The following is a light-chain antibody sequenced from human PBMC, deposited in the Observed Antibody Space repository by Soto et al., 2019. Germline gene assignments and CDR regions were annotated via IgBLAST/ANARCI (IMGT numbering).Light chain of an antibody. Sequence: QSVLTQPASVSGSPGESITISCTGSSSDVGGYNFVSWYQQHPGKAPRLMIFDVSSRPSEVSNRFSGSKSGNTASLTISVLQAEDEAEYFCSSYTSSSSTSLLFGGGTKLTVL. CDR3: SSYTSSSSTSLL. CDR2: DVS. CDR1: SSDVGGYNF. J-gene: IGLJ3*02. V-gene: IGLV2-14*03.